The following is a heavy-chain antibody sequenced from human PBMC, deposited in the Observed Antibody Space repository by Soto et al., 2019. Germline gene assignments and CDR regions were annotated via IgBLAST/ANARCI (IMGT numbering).Heavy chain of an antibody. V-gene: IGHV4-4*02. CDR1: GGSISSSNW. CDR2: IYHSGST. CDR3: ARVRVFGVVITYYYGMDV. Sequence: PSETLSLTCAVSGGSISSSNWWSWVRQPPGKGLEWIGEIYHSGSTNYNPSLKSRVTISVDKSKNQFSLKLSSVTAADTAVYYCARVRVFGVVITYYYGMDVWGQGTTVTV. J-gene: IGHJ6*02. D-gene: IGHD3-3*01.